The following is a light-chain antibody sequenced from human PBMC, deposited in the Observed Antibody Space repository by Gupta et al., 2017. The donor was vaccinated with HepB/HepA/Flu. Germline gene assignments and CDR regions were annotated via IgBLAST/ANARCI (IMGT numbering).Light chain of an antibody. CDR2: HGA. Sequence: EIVMTQSPATLSVSPGERATLSCRASQSVGSNLAGYQRKPGQAPRLLMYHGATRATGIPARFSGSGSGTDFTLTISSLQSEDFAVYFCQQYSNWPSVTFGQGTKLEIK. J-gene: IGKJ2*01. CDR1: QSVGSN. CDR3: QQYSNWPSVT. V-gene: IGKV3-15*01.